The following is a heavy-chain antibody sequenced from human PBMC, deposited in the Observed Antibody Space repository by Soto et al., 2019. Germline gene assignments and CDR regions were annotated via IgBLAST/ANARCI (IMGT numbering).Heavy chain of an antibody. CDR1: GFSLSTYN. Sequence: GSQSVSYAASGFSLSTYNMDWVLQARGKGLGWFSVIYSGGSTFYGDSVKGRFTIYRDTSRNTVDLQMNSRRAEDTAVYYCARAAFTINSEYYYATGVWVRGTTVT. CDR2: IYSGGST. CDR3: ARAAFTINSEYYYATGV. D-gene: IGHD3-3*02. V-gene: IGHV3-53*05. J-gene: IGHJ6*02.